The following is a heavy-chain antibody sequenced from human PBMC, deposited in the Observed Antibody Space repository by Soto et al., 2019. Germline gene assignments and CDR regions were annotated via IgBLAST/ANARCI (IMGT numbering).Heavy chain of an antibody. V-gene: IGHV3-23*01. CDR2: ISGSGGST. J-gene: IGHJ3*02. CDR1: GFTFSSYA. Sequence: GGSLRLSCAASGFTFSSYAMSWVRQAPGKGLEWVSAISGSGGSTYYADSVKGRFTISRDNSKNTLYLQMNSLRAEETAVYYCAKDRLRSGYDFLDAFDIWGQGTMVTVSS. CDR3: AKDRLRSGYDFLDAFDI. D-gene: IGHD5-12*01.